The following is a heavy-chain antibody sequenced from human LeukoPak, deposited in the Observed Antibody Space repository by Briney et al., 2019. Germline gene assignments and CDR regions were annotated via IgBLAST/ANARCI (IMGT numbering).Heavy chain of an antibody. J-gene: IGHJ4*02. Sequence: SETLSLTCTVSGASISSNYWSWIRQPAGKGLEWIGRLFTGGNTNYNPSLKSRVTMSIDTSKNQFSLNLNSVTAADTAVYYCAKAVCSGGDCYHFDHWGQGTLVTVSS. CDR3: AKAVCSGGDCYHFDH. CDR2: LFTGGNT. D-gene: IGHD2-15*01. CDR1: GASISSNY. V-gene: IGHV4-4*07.